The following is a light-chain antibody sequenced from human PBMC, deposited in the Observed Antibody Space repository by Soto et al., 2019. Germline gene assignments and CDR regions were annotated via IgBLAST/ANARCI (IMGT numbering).Light chain of an antibody. CDR3: QHYKMYSPWT. J-gene: IGKJ1*01. CDR1: QGIRND. CDR2: AAS. V-gene: IGKV1-6*01. Sequence: AILLTPSPSSLSASVVDIFTIACRASQGIRNDLDWFQQKPGKAPKLLIYAASNLQSGVPSRFSGSGSGTEFTLTISSLQPDDFATYYCQHYKMYSPWTFGQGTKVDIK.